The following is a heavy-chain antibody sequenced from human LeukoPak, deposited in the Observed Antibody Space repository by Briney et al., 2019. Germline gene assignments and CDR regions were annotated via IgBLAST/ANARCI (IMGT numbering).Heavy chain of an antibody. Sequence: SVKVSCKASGGTFSSYAISWVRQAPGQGLEWMGRIIPILGIANYAQKSQGRVTITADKSTSTAYMELSSLRSEDTAVYYCARGLVVAATHYYYYGMDVWGQGTTVTVSS. CDR1: GGTFSSYA. CDR2: IIPILGIA. CDR3: ARGLVVAATHYYYYGMDV. D-gene: IGHD2-15*01. V-gene: IGHV1-69*04. J-gene: IGHJ6*02.